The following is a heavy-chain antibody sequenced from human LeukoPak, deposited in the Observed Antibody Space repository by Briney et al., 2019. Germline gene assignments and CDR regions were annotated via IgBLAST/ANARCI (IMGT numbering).Heavy chain of an antibody. CDR2: IYRSGST. D-gene: IGHD2-2*01. CDR3: ARLDSTSWIPSDY. J-gene: IGHJ4*02. Sequence: SETLSLTCAVSGYSISSGYYWDWIRQPPGKGLEWIGSIYRSGSTYYNPSLKSRVTISVDTSKNQFSLKLSSVTAADTDVYYCARLDSTSWIPSDYWGQGTLVTVSS. V-gene: IGHV4-38-2*01. CDR1: GYSISSGYY.